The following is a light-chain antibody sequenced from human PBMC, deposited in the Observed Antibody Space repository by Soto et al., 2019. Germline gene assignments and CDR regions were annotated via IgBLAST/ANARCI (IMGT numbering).Light chain of an antibody. Sequence: QSALTQPRSVSGSPGQSVTISCTGTSSDVGGYNYVSWYQQHPGKAPKLMIYDVSKRPSGVPDRFSGSKSGNTASLTISGLQGEDEAEYYCCSFAGHFYLVFGGGTKLTVL. CDR1: SSDVGGYNY. V-gene: IGLV2-11*01. CDR3: CSFAGHFYLV. CDR2: DVS. J-gene: IGLJ2*01.